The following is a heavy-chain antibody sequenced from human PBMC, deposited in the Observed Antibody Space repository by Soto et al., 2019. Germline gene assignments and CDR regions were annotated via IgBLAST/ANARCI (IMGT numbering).Heavy chain of an antibody. J-gene: IGHJ6*02. V-gene: IGHV4-34*01. Sequence: SETLSLTCAVYGGSFSGYYWSWIRQPPGKGLEWIGEINHSGSTNYNPSLKSRVTISVDTSKNQFSLKLSSVTAADTAVYYCARDPGGQLDYGMDVWGQGTTVTVSS. CDR1: GGSFSGYY. CDR2: INHSGST. CDR3: ARDPGGQLDYGMDV. D-gene: IGHD6-6*01.